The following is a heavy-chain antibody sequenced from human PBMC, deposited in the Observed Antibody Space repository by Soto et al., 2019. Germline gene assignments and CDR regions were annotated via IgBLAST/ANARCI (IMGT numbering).Heavy chain of an antibody. D-gene: IGHD2-15*01. CDR1: GGSISSGGYY. J-gene: IGHJ5*02. V-gene: IGHV4-31*03. CDR3: ARGSLRVAATPYNWFDP. Sequence: SETLSLTCTVSGGSISSGGYYWSWIRQHPGKGLEWIGYIYYSGSTYYNPSLKSRVKISVDTSKNQFYLKLSSVTAADTAVYYCARGSLRVAATPYNWFDPWGQGTLVTVSS. CDR2: IYYSGST.